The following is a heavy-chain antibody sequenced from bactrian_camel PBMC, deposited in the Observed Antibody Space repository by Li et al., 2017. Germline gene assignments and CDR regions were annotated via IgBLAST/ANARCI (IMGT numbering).Heavy chain of an antibody. Sequence: HVQLVESGGGSVQTGGSLRLSCAVSGYSNCMAWFRQAPGKEREGVVVIDSTGSAYDYLNSVKGRFTISRDNAKNMVYLQMSRLRAEDKARYYCARSPATLDCGQGTQVTV. CDR1: GYSNC. J-gene: IGHJ4*01. V-gene: IGHV3S53*01. CDR2: IDSTGSA. D-gene: IGHD4*01. CDR3: ARSPATLD.